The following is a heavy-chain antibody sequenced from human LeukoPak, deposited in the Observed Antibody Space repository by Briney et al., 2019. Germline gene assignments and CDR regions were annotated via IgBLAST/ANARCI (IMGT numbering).Heavy chain of an antibody. CDR1: GFTFSSYG. CDR2: IWYDGSNK. CDR3: ARAGYSKDDAFDI. Sequence: GRSLRLSCAASGFTFSSYGMHWVRQAPGKGLEWVAVIWYDGSNKYYADSVKGRFTISRDNSKNTLYLQMNSLRAEDTAVYYCARAGYSKDDAFDIWGQGTMVTVSS. D-gene: IGHD3-9*01. J-gene: IGHJ3*02. V-gene: IGHV3-33*01.